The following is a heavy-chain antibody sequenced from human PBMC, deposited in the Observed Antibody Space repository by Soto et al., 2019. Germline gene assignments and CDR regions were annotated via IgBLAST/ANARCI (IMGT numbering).Heavy chain of an antibody. CDR3: AKIPWGAYGDYQTYWYFDL. D-gene: IGHD4-17*01. CDR1: GFTFSSYA. CDR2: ISGSGGST. V-gene: IGHV3-23*01. Sequence: GGSLRLSCAASGFTFSSYAMSWVRQAPGKGLEWVSAISGSGGSTYYADSVKGRFTISRDNSKNTLYLQMNSLRAEDTAVYYCAKIPWGAYGDYQTYWYFDLWGRGTLVTVSS. J-gene: IGHJ2*01.